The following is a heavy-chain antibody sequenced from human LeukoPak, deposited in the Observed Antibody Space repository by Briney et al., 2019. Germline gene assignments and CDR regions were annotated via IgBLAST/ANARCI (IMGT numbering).Heavy chain of an antibody. J-gene: IGHJ3*02. D-gene: IGHD2-2*01. CDR3: ARPQGATAMVALDI. CDR2: IYHSGST. V-gene: IGHV4-38-2*01. CDR1: GYSISSGYY. Sequence: SEALSLTCAVSGYSISSGYYWGWIRQPPGKGLEWIGSIYHSGSTFYNPSLKSRVTISADTSKNQFSLTLSSVTAADTAVYYCARPQGATAMVALDIWGQGTMVTVSS.